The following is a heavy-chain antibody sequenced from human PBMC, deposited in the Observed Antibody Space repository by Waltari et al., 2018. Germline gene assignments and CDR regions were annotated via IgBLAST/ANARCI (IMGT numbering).Heavy chain of an antibody. Sequence: QVQLQESGPGLVKPSETLSLTCVVSGYSISSDYYWGWIRQPPGKGLEWIACVYSSVGPQSNPAVKSRVTISIASSKTQSSLKLDSVTAADAAVYYCARGPRGTMRDYWGQGILVTVSS. D-gene: IGHD1-1*01. V-gene: IGHV4-38-2*01. CDR3: ARGPRGTMRDY. CDR1: GYSISSDYY. CDR2: VYSSVGP. J-gene: IGHJ4*02.